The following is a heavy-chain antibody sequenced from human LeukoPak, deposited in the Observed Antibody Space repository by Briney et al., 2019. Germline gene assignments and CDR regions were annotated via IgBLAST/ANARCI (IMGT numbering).Heavy chain of an antibody. CDR3: ARGGRDGYPSDAFDI. CDR1: GFTFSSYW. CDR2: IKSDGSIT. D-gene: IGHD5-24*01. J-gene: IGHJ3*02. V-gene: IGHV3-74*01. Sequence: GGSLRLSCAASGFTFSSYWMHWVRPAPGRGLLWVSRIKSDGSITSYADSVKGRFTISRDNAKNTLYLQMNSLRAEDTAVYYCARGGRDGYPSDAFDIWGRGTIVTVPS.